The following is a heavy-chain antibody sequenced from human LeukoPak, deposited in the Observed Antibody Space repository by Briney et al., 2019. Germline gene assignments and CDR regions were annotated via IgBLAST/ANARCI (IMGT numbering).Heavy chain of an antibody. CDR1: GFTFSSYA. CDR3: ARDDSNYYGSGSYGEVFDY. CDR2: ISYDGSNK. V-gene: IGHV3-30*04. J-gene: IGHJ4*02. D-gene: IGHD3-10*01. Sequence: GGSLRLSCAASGFTFSSYAMHWVRQAPGKGLEWVAVISYDGSNKYYADSVKGRFTISRGNSKNTLYLQMNSLRAEDTAVYYCARDDSNYYGSGSYGEVFDYWGQGTLVTVSS.